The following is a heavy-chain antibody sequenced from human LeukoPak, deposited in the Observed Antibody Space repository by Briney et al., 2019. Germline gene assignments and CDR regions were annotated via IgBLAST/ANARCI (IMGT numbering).Heavy chain of an antibody. CDR1: GLSFSNAW. V-gene: IGHV3-15*01. Sequence: PGGSLRLSCAASGLSFSNAWMRWVRQAPGKGLEWVGRIKSKADGETADYAAPAKGRFTISRDDSRNTLYLQMNSLRAEDTAVYYCAKAISVGATTGAADWGQGTLVTVSS. J-gene: IGHJ4*02. CDR2: IKSKADGETA. D-gene: IGHD1-26*01. CDR3: AKAISVGATTGAAD.